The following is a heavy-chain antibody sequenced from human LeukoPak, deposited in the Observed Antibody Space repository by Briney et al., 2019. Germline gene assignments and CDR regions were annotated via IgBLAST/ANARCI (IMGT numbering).Heavy chain of an antibody. CDR2: INHSGST. CDR1: GGSFSGYY. J-gene: IGHJ3*02. CDR3: ARGLTWGGYSYGSDAFDI. Sequence: KPSETLSLTCAVYGGSFSGYYWSWIRQPPGKGLEWIGEINHSGSTNYNPSLKSRVTISVDTSKNQFSLKLSSVTAADTAVYYCARGLTWGGYSYGSDAFDIWGQGTMVTVSS. V-gene: IGHV4-34*01. D-gene: IGHD5-18*01.